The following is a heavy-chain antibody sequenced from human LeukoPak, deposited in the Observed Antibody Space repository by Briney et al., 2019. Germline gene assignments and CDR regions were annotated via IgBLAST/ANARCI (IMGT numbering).Heavy chain of an antibody. D-gene: IGHD4-17*01. J-gene: IGHJ5*02. Sequence: SETLSLTCTVSGGSISSYYWSWIRQPPGKGLEWIGYIYYSGSTNYNPSLKSRVTISVDTSKNQFSLKLSSVTAADTAVYYCARHLRTTVTTFWFDPGAREPWSPSPQ. CDR2: IYYSGST. CDR3: ARHLRTTVTTFWFDP. CDR1: GGSISSYY. V-gene: IGHV4-59*08.